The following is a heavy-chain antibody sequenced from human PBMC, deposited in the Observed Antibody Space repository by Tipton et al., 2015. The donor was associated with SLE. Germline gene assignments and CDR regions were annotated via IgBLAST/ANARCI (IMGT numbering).Heavy chain of an antibody. V-gene: IGHV4-39*07. J-gene: IGHJ6*03. CDR1: GGSISGSNYY. D-gene: IGHD2-8*01. Sequence: TLSLTCTVSGGSISGSNYYWAWIRQPPEKGLEWVGNLYHTGSTHYNPSLRNRVTISIDTSKNQFSLKLSSVTAADTAIYYCARESFTNDFYYYMDVWGKGTTVTVSS. CDR3: ARESFTNDFYYYMDV. CDR2: LYHTGST.